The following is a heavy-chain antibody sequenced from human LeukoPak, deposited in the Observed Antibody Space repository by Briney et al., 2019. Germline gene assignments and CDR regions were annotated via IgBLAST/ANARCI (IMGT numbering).Heavy chain of an antibody. V-gene: IGHV4-34*01. CDR2: INHSGST. Sequence: SETLSLTCAVYGGSFSGYYWSWIRQPPGKGLEWIGEINHSGSTNYNPSLKSRVTISVDTSKNQFSLKLSSVTAADTAVYYCARISGYDYFDYWGQGTLVTVSS. D-gene: IGHD5-12*01. CDR1: GGSFSGYY. J-gene: IGHJ4*02. CDR3: ARISGYDYFDY.